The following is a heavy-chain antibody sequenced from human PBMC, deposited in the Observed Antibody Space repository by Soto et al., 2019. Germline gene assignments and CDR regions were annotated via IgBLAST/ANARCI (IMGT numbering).Heavy chain of an antibody. CDR2: ISADNGNT. J-gene: IGHJ4*02. V-gene: IGHV1-18*01. D-gene: IGHD6-19*01. Sequence: QVQLVQSGAEVKKPGASVKVSCKASGYTFTSYGISWVRQAPGQGLEWMGWISADNGNTNKAQKLQGRVTRTTDTATGTAYRELGGLRSDDTAVYYGAGVWQWFDYWGQGTLVTVSS. CDR3: AGVWQWFDY. CDR1: GYTFTSYG.